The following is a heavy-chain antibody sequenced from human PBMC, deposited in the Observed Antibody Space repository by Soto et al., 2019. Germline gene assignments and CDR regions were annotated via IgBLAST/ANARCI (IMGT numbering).Heavy chain of an antibody. CDR1: GYTFTSYA. CDR2: INAGNGNT. CDR3: ARGEMPSVVVAAAIGAFDI. V-gene: IGHV1-3*01. J-gene: IGHJ3*02. Sequence: QVQLVQSGAEVKNPGASVKFSCKATGYTFTSYAMHWVLQAPGQRLEWMGWINAGNGNTKYSQKFQGRVTITRDTSESTAYMELSSLRSEYTAVYYCARGEMPSVVVAAAIGAFDIWGQGTMVTVSS. D-gene: IGHD2-2*01.